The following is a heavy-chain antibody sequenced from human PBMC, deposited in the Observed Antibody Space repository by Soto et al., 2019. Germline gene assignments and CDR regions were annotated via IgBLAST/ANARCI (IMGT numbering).Heavy chain of an antibody. D-gene: IGHD2-2*01. J-gene: IGHJ4*02. Sequence: GGSLRLSCVFSGFTFSTYTMNWVRQAPGKGLEWVSSINGRSNYVYYADSVKGRFIISRDNSKNTLDLQMNSLRAEDTAVYYCAQVGVFRYCSSASCSNPYLSYYFDYWGQETLVTVSS. V-gene: IGHV3-21*04. CDR3: AQVGVFRYCSSASCSNPYLSYYFDY. CDR2: INGRSNYV. CDR1: GFTFSTYT.